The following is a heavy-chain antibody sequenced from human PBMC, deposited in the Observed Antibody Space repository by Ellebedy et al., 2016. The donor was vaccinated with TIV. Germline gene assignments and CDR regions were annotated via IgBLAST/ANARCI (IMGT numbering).Heavy chain of an antibody. CDR2: IKQDGSEK. Sequence: PGGSLRLSCAASGVTFSAYWMSWVRQAPGKGLEWVANIKQDGSEKNHLDSVKGRFTISRDNTKTSLYLQMNSLRAEDTAIYYCVRGGGSYFLAAFDIWGQGTLVTVSS. CDR1: GVTFSAYW. J-gene: IGHJ3*02. D-gene: IGHD3-10*01. V-gene: IGHV3-7*01. CDR3: VRGGGSYFLAAFDI.